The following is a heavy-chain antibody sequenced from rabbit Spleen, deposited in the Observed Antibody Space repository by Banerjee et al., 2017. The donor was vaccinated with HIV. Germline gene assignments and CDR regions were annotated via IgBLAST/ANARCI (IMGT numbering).Heavy chain of an antibody. CDR3: ARAADVAGAGYSW. Sequence: QSLEESGGDLVKPGASLTLTCTASGFSFSSSYWICWVRQAPGKGLEWIGCIDTGSGDTAYATWAKGRFTISKTSSTTVTLQMTSLTATDTATYFCARAADVAGAGYSWWGPGTLVTVS. D-gene: IGHD7-1*01. V-gene: IGHV1S40*01. CDR1: GFSFSSSYW. J-gene: IGHJ4*01. CDR2: IDTGSGDT.